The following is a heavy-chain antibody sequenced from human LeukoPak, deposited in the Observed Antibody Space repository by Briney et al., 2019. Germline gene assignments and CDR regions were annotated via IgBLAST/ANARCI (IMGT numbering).Heavy chain of an antibody. CDR2: IYYSGST. D-gene: IGHD3-22*01. J-gene: IGHJ4*02. Sequence: SETLSLTCTVSGGSISSSSYYWGWIRQPPGKGLEWIGSIYYSGSTYYNSSLKSRVTISVDTSKNQFSLKLSSVTAADTAVYYCASRPPYYYDSSGYYYQGDYWGQGTLVTVSS. CDR3: ASRPPYYYDSSGYYYQGDY. CDR1: GGSISSSSYY. V-gene: IGHV4-39*01.